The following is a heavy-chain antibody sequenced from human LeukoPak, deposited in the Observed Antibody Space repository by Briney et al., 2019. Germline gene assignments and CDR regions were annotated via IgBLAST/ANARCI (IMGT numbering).Heavy chain of an antibody. J-gene: IGHJ4*02. CDR3: ARLVPRYGSGSQSDY. CDR1: GGSFSGYY. Sequence: SETLSLTCAVYGGSFSGYYRSWIRQPPGKGLEWIGEINHSGNTNYNPSLKSRVTISVDTSKNQFSLKLSSVTAADTAVYYCARLVPRYGSGSQSDYWGQGTLVTVSS. V-gene: IGHV4-34*01. CDR2: INHSGNT. D-gene: IGHD3-10*01.